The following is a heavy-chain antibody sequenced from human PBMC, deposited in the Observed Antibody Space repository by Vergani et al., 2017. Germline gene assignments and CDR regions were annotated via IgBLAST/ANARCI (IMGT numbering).Heavy chain of an antibody. V-gene: IGHV3-33*01. CDR1: GFTFSSYG. Sequence: QVQLVESGGGVVQPGRSLRLSCAASGFTFSSYGMHWVRQAPGKELEWVAVIWYDGSNKYYADSVKGRFTISRDNSKNTLYLQMNSLRAEDTAVYYCARDASLVLRFVEWPDAFDIWGQGTMVTVSS. D-gene: IGHD3-3*01. CDR2: IWYDGSNK. CDR3: ARDASLVLRFVEWPDAFDI. J-gene: IGHJ3*02.